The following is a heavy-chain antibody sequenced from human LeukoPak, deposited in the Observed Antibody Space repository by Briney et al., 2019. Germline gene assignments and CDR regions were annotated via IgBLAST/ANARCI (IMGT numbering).Heavy chain of an antibody. D-gene: IGHD3-10*01. CDR2: IYYSEST. V-gene: IGHV4-59*01. CDR1: GGSISSYY. Sequence: SETLSLTCTVSGGSISSYYWSWIRQPPGKGLEWIGYIYYSESTNYNPSLKSRVTISVDTSKNQFSLKLSSVTAADTAVYYCARDRVYYGSGENYYYYMDVWGKGTTVTISS. J-gene: IGHJ6*03. CDR3: ARDRVYYGSGENYYYYMDV.